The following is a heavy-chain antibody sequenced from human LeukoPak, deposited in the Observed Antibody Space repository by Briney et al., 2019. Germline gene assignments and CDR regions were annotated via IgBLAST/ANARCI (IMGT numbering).Heavy chain of an antibody. J-gene: IGHJ1*01. CDR3: ARGPRYCSGGSCYFWYFQH. D-gene: IGHD2-15*01. CDR2: IWYDGSNK. V-gene: IGHV3-33*01. CDR1: GFTFSSYG. Sequence: GGSLRLSCAASGFTFSSYGMHWVRQAPGKGLEWVAVIWYDGSNKYYADSVKGRFTISRDNSKNTLYLQMNSLRAEDTAVYYCARGPRYCSGGSCYFWYFQHWGQGTLVTVSS.